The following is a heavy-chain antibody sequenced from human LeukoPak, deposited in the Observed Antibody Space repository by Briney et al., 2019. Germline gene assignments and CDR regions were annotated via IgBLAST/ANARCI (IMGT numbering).Heavy chain of an antibody. CDR1: KFTFSNYG. CDR2: ISFDGRTK. J-gene: IGHJ4*02. Sequence: GGSLRLSCTASKFTFSNYGMQWVRQAPGKGLEWVAVISFDGRTKYYADSVKGRFTLSRDNSRNTLNLQMNSLGPEDTAVYYCAKEYDSGGYGAYFDYWGRGTLVTVSS. CDR3: AKEYDSGGYGAYFDY. V-gene: IGHV3-30*18. D-gene: IGHD3-10*01.